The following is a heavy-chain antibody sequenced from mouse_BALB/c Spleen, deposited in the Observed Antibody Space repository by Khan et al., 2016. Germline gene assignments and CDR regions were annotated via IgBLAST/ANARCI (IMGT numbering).Heavy chain of an antibody. CDR2: IHYSGST. J-gene: IGHJ2*01. CDR3: ARHDYGCFAY. D-gene: IGHD1-2*01. Sequence: EVQLQESGPDLVKPSQSLSLTCTVTGYSITSGYSWHWIRQFPGNKLEWMGYIHYSGSTNYHQSLKSRISITRDISKNPFFLQLISVTTEDTATYFCARHDYGCFAYWGQGTPVTVSA. V-gene: IGHV3-1*02. CDR1: GYSITSGYS.